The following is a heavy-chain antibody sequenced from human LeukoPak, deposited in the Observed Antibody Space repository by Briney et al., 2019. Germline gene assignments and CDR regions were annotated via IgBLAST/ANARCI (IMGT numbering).Heavy chain of an antibody. D-gene: IGHD4-23*01. V-gene: IGHV1-69*05. CDR2: LIPMFGTA. J-gene: IGHJ4*02. Sequence: GASVKVSCKASGYSFTSNAISWVRQAPGQGLEWMGGLIPMFGTANYAQKFQGRVTITTDESTSTAYMELSSLRSEDTAVYYCAIGTVVTPGSFDYWGQGTLVTVSS. CDR1: GYSFTSNA. CDR3: AIGTVVTPGSFDY.